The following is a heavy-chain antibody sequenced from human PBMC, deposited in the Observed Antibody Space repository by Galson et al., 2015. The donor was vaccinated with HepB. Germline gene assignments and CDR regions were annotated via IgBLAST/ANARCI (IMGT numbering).Heavy chain of an antibody. CDR2: ISGGSGDRT. J-gene: IGHJ3*02. Sequence: SLRFSCAASRFTFTNYVMNWVRQAPGKGLEWVSTISGGSGDRTYYADSAKGRFTISRDNSKNTLYLQANSLRVEDTAIYYCAKYRASSGPGRRAFDIWGQGTMVIVSS. V-gene: IGHV3-23*01. D-gene: IGHD6-25*01. CDR3: AKYRASSGPGRRAFDI. CDR1: RFTFTNYV.